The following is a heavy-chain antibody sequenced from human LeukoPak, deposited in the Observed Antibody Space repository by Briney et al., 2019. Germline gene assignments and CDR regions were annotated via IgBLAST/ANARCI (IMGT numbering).Heavy chain of an antibody. CDR3: ARDPFYDILTGYYLRWYFDL. D-gene: IGHD3-9*01. CDR2: IYYSGST. Sequence: SETLSLTCTVSGGSISSSSYYWGWIRQPPGKRLEWIGSIYYSGSTYYNPSLKSRVTISVDTSKSQFSLKLSSVTAADTAVYYCARDPFYDILTGYYLRWYFDLWGRGTLVTVSS. V-gene: IGHV4-39*07. CDR1: GGSISSSSYY. J-gene: IGHJ2*01.